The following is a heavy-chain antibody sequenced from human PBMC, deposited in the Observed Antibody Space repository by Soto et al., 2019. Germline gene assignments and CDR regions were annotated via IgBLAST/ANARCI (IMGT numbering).Heavy chain of an antibody. V-gene: IGHV1-3*01. CDR2: INAGNGNT. CDR1: GYTFTSYA. J-gene: IGHJ6*02. D-gene: IGHD6-13*01. Sequence: ASVKVSCKASGYTFTSYAMHWVRQAPGQRLEWMGWINAGNGNTKYSQKSQGRVTITRDTSASTAYMELSSLRSEDTAVYYCARDNKLSSSWPQYYYYGMDVWGQGTTVTVSS. CDR3: ARDNKLSSSWPQYYYYGMDV.